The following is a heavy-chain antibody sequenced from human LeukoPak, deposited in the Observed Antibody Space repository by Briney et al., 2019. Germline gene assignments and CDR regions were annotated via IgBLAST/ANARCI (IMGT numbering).Heavy chain of an antibody. J-gene: IGHJ4*02. CDR3: ARDSWGWDW. V-gene: IGHV3-30-3*01. CDR2: ISYDGSNK. D-gene: IGHD3/OR15-3a*01. CDR1: GFTFSSYA. Sequence: GGSLRLSCAASGFTFSSYAMHWVRQAPGKGLEWVAVISYDGSNKYYADSVKGRFTISRDNSKNTVYLEMSSLRDEDTAVYHCARDSWGWDWWGQGTLVIVSA.